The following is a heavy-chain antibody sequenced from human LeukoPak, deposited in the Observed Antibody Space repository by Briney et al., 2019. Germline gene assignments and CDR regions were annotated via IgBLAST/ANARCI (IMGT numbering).Heavy chain of an antibody. D-gene: IGHD4-17*01. Sequence: SVKVSCKASGGTFSSYAISWVRQAPGQGLEWMGGIIPIFGTANYAQKFQGRVTITADESTSTAYMELSSLRSEDTAVYYCATHRAYGDYDFDYWGQGTLVTVSS. V-gene: IGHV1-69*13. CDR3: ATHRAYGDYDFDY. CDR2: IIPIFGTA. J-gene: IGHJ4*02. CDR1: GGTFSSYA.